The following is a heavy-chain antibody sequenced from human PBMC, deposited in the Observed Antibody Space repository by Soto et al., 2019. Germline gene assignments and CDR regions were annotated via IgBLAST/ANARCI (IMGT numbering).Heavy chain of an antibody. J-gene: IGHJ3*02. D-gene: IGHD2-21*02. CDR2: ISYDGSNK. Sequence: QVPLVESGGGVVQPGRSLRLSCAASGFTFSSYGMHWVRQAPGKGLEWVAVISYDGSNKYYADSVKGRFTISRDNSKNTLYLQMNSLRAKDTAVYYCAKNGGGDWEDAFDIWGQGTMVTVSS. CDR1: GFTFSSYG. V-gene: IGHV3-30*18. CDR3: AKNGGGDWEDAFDI.